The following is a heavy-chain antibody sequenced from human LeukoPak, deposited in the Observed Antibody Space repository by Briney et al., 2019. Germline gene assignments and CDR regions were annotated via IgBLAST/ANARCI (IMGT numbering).Heavy chain of an antibody. D-gene: IGHD3-10*01. J-gene: IGHJ5*02. CDR2: IGTAGDT. Sequence: GGSLRLSCAASGFTFSSYDMHWVRQATGKGLEWVSAIGTAGDTYYPGSVKGRFTISRENAKNSLYLQMNSLRAGDTAVYYCARGYGGFGELLPGWFDPWGQGTLVTVSS. CDR1: GFTFSSYD. CDR3: ARGYGGFGELLPGWFDP. V-gene: IGHV3-13*01.